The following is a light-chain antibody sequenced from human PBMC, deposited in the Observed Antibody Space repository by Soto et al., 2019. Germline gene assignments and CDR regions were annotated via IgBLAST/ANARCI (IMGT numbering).Light chain of an antibody. J-gene: IGKJ5*01. Sequence: EIVMTQSPSTLSVSPGERAPLSCRASLSVSRNLAWYQQKPGQAPRLLIYDASNRATGIPARFSGSGSGTEFTLTISSLQSEDFAVYYCHQYDNWPKTFGQGTRLEIK. CDR1: LSVSRN. V-gene: IGKV3D-15*01. CDR2: DAS. CDR3: HQYDNWPKT.